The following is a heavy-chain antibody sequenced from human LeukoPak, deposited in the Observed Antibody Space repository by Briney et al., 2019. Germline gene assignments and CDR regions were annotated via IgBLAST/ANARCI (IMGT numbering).Heavy chain of an antibody. D-gene: IGHD3-22*01. CDR1: GFTFSSYA. J-gene: IGHJ4*02. CDR2: IKSKTNGGTT. Sequence: GGSLRLSCAASGFTFSSYAMSWVRQAPGKGLEWVGRIKSKTNGGTTDYAAPVKGRFTFSRDDSKNTLYLQMNSLKTEDTAVYYCTTMRPEMIVVVIGEYYFDYWGQGTLVTVSS. CDR3: TTMRPEMIVVVIGEYYFDY. V-gene: IGHV3-15*01.